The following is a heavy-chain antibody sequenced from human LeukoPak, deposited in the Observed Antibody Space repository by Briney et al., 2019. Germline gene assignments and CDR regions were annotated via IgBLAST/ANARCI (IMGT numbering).Heavy chain of an antibody. D-gene: IGHD5/OR15-5a*01. CDR3: ATEDPTSNFDY. J-gene: IGHJ4*02. CDR2: IIPIFRTT. Sequence: ASVKVSCKPSGGSFRSYGVSWVRQAPVQGLEWMGGIIPIFRTTNYEQRFRGRVTITTDESTSSVYMELSSLRSEDTAVYYCATEDPTSNFDYWGQGTLVTVSS. CDR1: GGSFRSYG. V-gene: IGHV1-69*05.